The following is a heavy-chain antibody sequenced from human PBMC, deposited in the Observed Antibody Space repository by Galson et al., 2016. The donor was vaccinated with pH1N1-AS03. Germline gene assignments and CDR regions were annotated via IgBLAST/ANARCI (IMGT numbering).Heavy chain of an antibody. D-gene: IGHD5-24*01. CDR3: ATVNAEMDDAFDI. Sequence: SLRLSCAASGLRFSNHVMSWVRQAPGKGLHWVSTISDSGSTTYHGDYVKGRFTTSRDNSNNTLFLHMNSLSAEDTALYYCATVNAEMDDAFDIWGRGTMVTVSS. CDR1: GLRFSNHV. CDR2: ISDSGSTT. J-gene: IGHJ3*02. V-gene: IGHV3-23*01.